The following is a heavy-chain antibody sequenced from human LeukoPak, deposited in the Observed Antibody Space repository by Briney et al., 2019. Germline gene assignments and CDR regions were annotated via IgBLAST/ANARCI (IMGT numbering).Heavy chain of an antibody. CDR2: IRYDGSNK. Sequence: GGSLRLSCAASGFTFSSYGMHWVRQAPGKGLEWVAFIRYDGSNKYYADSVKGRFTISRDNSKNTLYLQMNSLRAEDTAVYYCAKVGSGPYGPTEYYYYYMDVWGKGTTVTVSS. V-gene: IGHV3-30*02. CDR3: AKVGSGPYGPTEYYYYYMDV. CDR1: GFTFSSYG. D-gene: IGHD2-21*02. J-gene: IGHJ6*03.